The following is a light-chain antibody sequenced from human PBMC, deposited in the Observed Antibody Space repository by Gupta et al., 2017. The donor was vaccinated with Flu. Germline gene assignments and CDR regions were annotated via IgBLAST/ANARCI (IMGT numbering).Light chain of an antibody. J-gene: IGKJ2*01. CDR2: AAS. CDR3: QQSYRNPRT. CDR1: QSSSSY. V-gene: IGKV1-39*01. Sequence: DIQMTQSPSSLSASVGDRVTITCRASQSSSSYLNWYQQKPGKAPKLLIYAASSLQSGVPSRFSGSGSGTDFTLTISNLQPEDFATYYCQQSYRNPRTFGQGTELEIK.